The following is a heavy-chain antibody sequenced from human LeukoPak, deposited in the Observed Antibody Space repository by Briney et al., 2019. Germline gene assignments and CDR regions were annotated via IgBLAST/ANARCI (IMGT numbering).Heavy chain of an antibody. J-gene: IGHJ6*03. V-gene: IGHV3-30*02. CDR1: GFTFSRYG. CDR3: AKTMLRGIWYMDV. CDR2: MRYDGSNR. Sequence: PGRSLRLSCAASGFTFSRYGMHWVRQAPGKGLEWVAFMRYDGSNRYYADFVKGRFTISRDNSKKMLYLQMNSLRPEDTAVYYCAKTMLRGIWYMDVWGKGTTVTISS. D-gene: IGHD3-10*01.